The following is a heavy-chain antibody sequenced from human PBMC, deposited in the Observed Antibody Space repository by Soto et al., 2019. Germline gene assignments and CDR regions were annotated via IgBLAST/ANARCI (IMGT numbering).Heavy chain of an antibody. CDR1: GLTFVSRA. CDR2: ITDTGGDA. CDR3: ARGSTDSYPGSRIFDF. D-gene: IGHD3-10*01. V-gene: IGHV3-23*01. J-gene: IGHJ4*02. Sequence: GGSVRLSCVASGLTFVSRAMSWVRQAPGEGLQWVSTITDTGGDAKYADSVRGRFVISRDNSKKTLYLQMTSLTAEDSAMYFCARGSTDSYPGSRIFDFWGRGTLVTVSS.